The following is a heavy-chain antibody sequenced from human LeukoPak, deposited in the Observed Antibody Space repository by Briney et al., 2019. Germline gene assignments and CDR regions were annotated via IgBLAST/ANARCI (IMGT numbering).Heavy chain of an antibody. CDR2: IKQDGSEK. D-gene: IGHD2-15*01. J-gene: IGHJ4*02. Sequence: GSLRLSCAASGFTFSSYWMSWVRQAPGKGLEWVANIKQDGSEKYYVDSVKGRFTISRDNAKNSLYLQMNSLRAEDTAVYYCARGRRYCSGGSCTTPRLYFDYWGQGTLVTVSS. V-gene: IGHV3-7*03. CDR1: GFTFSSYW. CDR3: ARGRRYCSGGSCTTPRLYFDY.